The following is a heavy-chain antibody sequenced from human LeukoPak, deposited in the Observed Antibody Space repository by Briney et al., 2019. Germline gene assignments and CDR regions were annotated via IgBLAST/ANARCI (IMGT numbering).Heavy chain of an antibody. CDR2: IYTRGST. Sequence: PSETLSLTCTVSGGSISSYYWSWIRQPAGKGLEWIGRIYTRGSTNYNPSLKSRVTMSVDTSKNQFSLKLSSVTAADTAVYYCARVFEWELPYYYYYMDVWGKGTTVTVSS. CDR1: GGSISSYY. D-gene: IGHD1-26*01. J-gene: IGHJ6*03. V-gene: IGHV4-4*07. CDR3: ARVFEWELPYYYYYMDV.